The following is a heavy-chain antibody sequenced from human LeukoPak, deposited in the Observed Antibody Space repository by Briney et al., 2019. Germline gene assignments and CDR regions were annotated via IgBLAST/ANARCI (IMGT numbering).Heavy chain of an antibody. J-gene: IGHJ4*02. CDR1: ELTFNSNW. CDR3: TSYTSGWN. D-gene: IGHD6-19*01. Sequence: GGSLRLAYAASELTFNSNWMHWVRQAPGKGLVWVSRINSDGSTTNYADSVKGRFTISRDNAKNTLYLQMNSLRAEDTAVYYCTSYTSGWNWGQGTLVTVSS. CDR2: INSDGSTT. V-gene: IGHV3-74*01.